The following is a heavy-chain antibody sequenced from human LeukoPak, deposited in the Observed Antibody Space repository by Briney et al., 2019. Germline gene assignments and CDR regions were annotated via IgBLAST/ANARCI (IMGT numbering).Heavy chain of an antibody. Sequence: ASVKVSCKASGYTFTNYGISWVRQAPGQGLEWMAWISTYNGNTNYAQKFQGRVTMTRDTSISTAYMELRSLTSEDTAVYYCVRDGEGVAISVNYWFAPWGQGTLVTVSS. CDR1: GYTFTNYG. CDR3: VRDGEGVAISVNYWFAP. CDR2: ISTYNGNT. D-gene: IGHD3-10*01. J-gene: IGHJ5*02. V-gene: IGHV1-18*01.